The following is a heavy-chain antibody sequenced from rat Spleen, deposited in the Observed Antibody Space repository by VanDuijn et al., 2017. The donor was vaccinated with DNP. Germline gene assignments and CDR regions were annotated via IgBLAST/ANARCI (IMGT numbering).Heavy chain of an antibody. CDR2: IWFDGDT. Sequence: QVQLKESGPGLVQPSQTLSLTCTVSGFSLTDYSVHWVRQPPGKGLEWMGKIWFDGDTALNSALKSRLSITRDTSTNQVFLKMNSLQTDDTGTYYCGRDGSTGAMDAWGQGTSVTVSS. CDR3: GRDGSTGAMDA. D-gene: IGHD4-1*01. CDR1: GFSLTDYS. J-gene: IGHJ4*01. V-gene: IGHV2-63*01.